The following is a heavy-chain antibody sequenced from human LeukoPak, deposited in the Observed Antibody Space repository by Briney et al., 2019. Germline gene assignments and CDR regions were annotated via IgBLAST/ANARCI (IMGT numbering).Heavy chain of an antibody. D-gene: IGHD6-13*01. CDR1: GFTFRDYV. Sequence: PGGSLRLSCAASGFTFRDYVMSWVRQAPGKGLEWVANIKQDGSEKYYVDSVKGRFTISRDNAKNSLYLQMNSLRAEDTAVYYCARESSSIDYFDYWGQGTLVTVSS. V-gene: IGHV3-7*01. CDR2: IKQDGSEK. J-gene: IGHJ4*02. CDR3: ARESSSIDYFDY.